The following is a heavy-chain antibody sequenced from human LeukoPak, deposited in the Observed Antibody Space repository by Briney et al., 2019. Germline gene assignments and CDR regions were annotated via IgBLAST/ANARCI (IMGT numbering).Heavy chain of an antibody. D-gene: IGHD3-16*02. CDR1: GFTFSTFG. Sequence: GGSLRLSCAASGFTFSTFGMHWVRQAPGKGLEWVAVIAYDGSNIYYADSVKGRFTISRDNSKNTLYLQMNSLRAEDTAVYYCAKYRSTFGGVIDDYWGQGTLVTVSS. CDR2: IAYDGSNI. V-gene: IGHV3-30*18. CDR3: AKYRSTFGGVIDDY. J-gene: IGHJ4*02.